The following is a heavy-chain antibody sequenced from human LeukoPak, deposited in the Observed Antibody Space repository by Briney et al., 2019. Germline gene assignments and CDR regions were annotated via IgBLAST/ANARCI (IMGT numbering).Heavy chain of an antibody. CDR1: GFTVSSNY. V-gene: IGHV3-53*01. CDR3: ARERGIAAAGHVTYFDY. D-gene: IGHD6-13*01. Sequence: GGSLRLSCAASGFTVSSNYMSWVRQAPGKGLEWVSVIYSGGSTYYADSVKGRFTISRDNSKNTLYLQMNSLRAEDTAVYYCARERGIAAAGHVTYFDYWGQGTLVTVSS. J-gene: IGHJ4*02. CDR2: IYSGGST.